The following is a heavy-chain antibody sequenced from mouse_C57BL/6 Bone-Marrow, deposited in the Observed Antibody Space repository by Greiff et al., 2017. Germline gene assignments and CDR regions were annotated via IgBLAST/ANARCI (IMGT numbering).Heavy chain of an antibody. CDR1: GFNIKDYY. CDR3: TRSLIYYGTNY. V-gene: IGHV14-2*01. D-gene: IGHD1-1*01. CDR2: IDPEDGET. J-gene: IGHJ2*01. Sequence: EVQVVESGAELVKPGASVKLSCTASGFNIKDYYIHWVKQRTEQGLEWIGRIDPEDGETKYAQKFQDKATITADTSSNTAYLQLSSLTSEDTAVYYCTRSLIYYGTNYWGQGTTLTVSS.